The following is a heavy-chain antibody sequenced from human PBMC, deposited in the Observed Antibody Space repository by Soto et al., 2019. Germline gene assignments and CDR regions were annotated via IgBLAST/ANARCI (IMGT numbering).Heavy chain of an antibody. CDR3: ARVGPTGWFDP. Sequence: QVHLVQSGAEVKKPGASVKVSCKASGYSFTDYYMHWGRQAPGQGLEWMGWINTKTGGTNYAQRVQGRVTMTGDTSINTAYMELSRRRSDDTAVYYCARVGPTGWFDPWGQGTVVTVSS. CDR2: INTKTGGT. CDR1: GYSFTDYY. V-gene: IGHV1-2*02. J-gene: IGHJ5*02.